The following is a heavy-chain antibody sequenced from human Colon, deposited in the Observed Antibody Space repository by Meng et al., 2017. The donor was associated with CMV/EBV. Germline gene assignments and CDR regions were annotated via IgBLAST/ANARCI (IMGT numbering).Heavy chain of an antibody. J-gene: IGHJ1*01. CDR3: VRHLEAGRNGYAEPF. D-gene: IGHD5-18*01. CDR2: ISTTSRDI. CDR1: GFIFTSYT. V-gene: IGHV3-21*01. Sequence: GGSLRLSCAASGFIFTSYTMNWVRQAPGKGLEWVSSISTTSRDIYYADSVKGRFTLSRDNAKNSLYPQMNSLRAEDTAVYYCVRHLEAGRNGYAEPFWGQGTLVTVSS.